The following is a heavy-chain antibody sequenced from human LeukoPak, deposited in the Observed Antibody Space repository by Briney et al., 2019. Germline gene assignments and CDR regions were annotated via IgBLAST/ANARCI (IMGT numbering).Heavy chain of an antibody. V-gene: IGHV3-74*01. J-gene: IGHJ5*02. D-gene: IGHD6-19*01. CDR2: INSDGSST. CDR3: AREVGGWYSPVWEGVHSWFDP. Sequence: PGGSLRLSCAASGFTFSSYWMHWVRQAPGKGLVWVSRINSDGSSTSYADSVKGRFTISRDNAKNTLYLQMNSLRAEDTAVYYCAREVGGWYSPVWEGVHSWFDPWGQGTLVTVSS. CDR1: GFTFSSYW.